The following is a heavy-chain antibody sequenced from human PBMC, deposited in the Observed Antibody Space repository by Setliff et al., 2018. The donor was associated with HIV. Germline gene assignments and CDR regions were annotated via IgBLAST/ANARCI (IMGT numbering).Heavy chain of an antibody. D-gene: IGHD6-6*01. Sequence: RASVKVSCKASGYTFTGYFIHWVRQAPGQGLEWMGRINPNTGDTNYAQKFQDRVTMTRDTSINTAYMELSRLRSDDTAVYYCARDPAPSSSASYFQHWGQGTPVTVSS. CDR2: INPNTGDT. J-gene: IGHJ1*01. CDR1: GYTFTGYF. CDR3: ARDPAPSSSASYFQH. V-gene: IGHV1-2*06.